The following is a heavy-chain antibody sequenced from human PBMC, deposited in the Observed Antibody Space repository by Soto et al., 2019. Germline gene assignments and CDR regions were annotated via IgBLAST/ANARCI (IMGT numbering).Heavy chain of an antibody. D-gene: IGHD3-22*01. J-gene: IGHJ4*02. Sequence: GASVKVSCKASGGTFSSYAISWVRQAPGQGLEWMGGIIPIFGTANYAQKFQGIVTLTADESTSTAYMELSRLRSEDTAVYYCARGGEYVWGSYRRNYYDSSGYYPFDYWGQGTLVTVSS. V-gene: IGHV1-69*13. CDR3: ARGGEYVWGSYRRNYYDSSGYYPFDY. CDR1: GGTFSSYA. CDR2: IIPIFGTA.